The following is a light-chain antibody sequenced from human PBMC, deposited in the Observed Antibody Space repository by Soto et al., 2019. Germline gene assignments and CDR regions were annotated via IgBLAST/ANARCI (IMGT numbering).Light chain of an antibody. CDR1: SSDVGGYNY. CDR2: EVS. CDR3: SAYTARSTLV. V-gene: IGLV2-8*01. J-gene: IGLJ3*02. Sequence: QSALTQPPSASGSPGQSVTISCTGTSSDVGGYNYVSWYQQHPGKAPKLMIYEVSKRPSGVPDRFSGSKSGNTVSLTVSGLQAEDEADYYCSAYTARSTLVFGGGTKVTVL.